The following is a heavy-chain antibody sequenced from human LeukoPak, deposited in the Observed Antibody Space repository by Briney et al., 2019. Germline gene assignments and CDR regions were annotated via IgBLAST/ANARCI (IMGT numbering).Heavy chain of an antibody. Sequence: SETLSLTCAVYGGSFSGYYWSWIRQPPGKGLEWIGEINYSGSTNYNPSLKSRVTISVDTSKNQFSLKLSSVTAADTAVYYCARFLRGYSYGSYDYWGQGTLVTVSS. CDR3: ARFLRGYSYGSYDY. CDR1: GGSFSGYY. D-gene: IGHD5-18*01. V-gene: IGHV4-34*01. J-gene: IGHJ4*02. CDR2: INYSGST.